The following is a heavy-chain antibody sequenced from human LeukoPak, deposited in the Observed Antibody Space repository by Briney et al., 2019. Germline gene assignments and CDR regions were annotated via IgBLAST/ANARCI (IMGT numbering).Heavy chain of an antibody. V-gene: IGHV1-69*04. Sequence: SVKVSCKASGGTFSSYAISWVRQASGQGLEWMGRIIPILGIANYAQKFQGRVTITADKSTSTAYMELSSLRSEDTAVYYCAARYGSGSYSFWGQGTLVTVSS. CDR2: IIPILGIA. J-gene: IGHJ4*02. CDR3: AARYGSGSYSF. D-gene: IGHD3-10*01. CDR1: GGTFSSYA.